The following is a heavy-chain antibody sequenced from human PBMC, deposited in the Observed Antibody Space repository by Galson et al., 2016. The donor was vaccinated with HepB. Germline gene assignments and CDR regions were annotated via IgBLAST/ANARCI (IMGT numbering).Heavy chain of an antibody. D-gene: IGHD3-22*01. CDR1: HFTFSDAW. Sequence: SLRLSCAASHFTFSDAWMDWVRQTPGKGLEWVGRIKSKTHGGATDYAATVKDRFTISRDESKNTLFLQMNSLKTEDTGVYYCSTDADHSTEYYGRSGYVLGYWGQGTLVTVSS. CDR3: STDADHSTEYYGRSGYVLGY. V-gene: IGHV3-15*07. J-gene: IGHJ4*02. CDR2: IKSKTHGGAT.